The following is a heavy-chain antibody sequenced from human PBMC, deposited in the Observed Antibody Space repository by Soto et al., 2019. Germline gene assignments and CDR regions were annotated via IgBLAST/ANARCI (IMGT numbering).Heavy chain of an antibody. CDR3: ARNYIRDKVATRRYGMDV. V-gene: IGHV1-69*01. Sequence: QVQLVQSGAEVKKPGSSVKVSCKASGGTFSSYAISWVRQAPGQGLEWMGGIIPIFGTANYAQKFQGRVTITADEATSTAYMERSSLRSEDTAVYYCARNYIRDKVATRRYGMDVWGQGTTVTVSS. J-gene: IGHJ6*02. D-gene: IGHD5-12*01. CDR2: IIPIFGTA. CDR1: GGTFSSYA.